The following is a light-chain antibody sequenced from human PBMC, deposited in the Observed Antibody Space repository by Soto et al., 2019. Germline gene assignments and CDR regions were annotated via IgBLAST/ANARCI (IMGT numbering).Light chain of an antibody. CDR3: QQFGDSPPAFT. J-gene: IGKJ2*01. Sequence: ESMLTQSPGTLSLSPGERATLSCRASQSVNSRYLTWYQQKPGQAPMLLIYGASIRATGVPDRFSGSGSGTDFTLTISRLEPEDFAVYYCQQFGDSPPAFTFGQGTKLEI. CDR1: QSVNSRY. V-gene: IGKV3-20*01. CDR2: GAS.